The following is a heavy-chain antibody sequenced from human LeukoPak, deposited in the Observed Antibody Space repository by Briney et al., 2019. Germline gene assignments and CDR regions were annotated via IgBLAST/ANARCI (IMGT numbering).Heavy chain of an antibody. J-gene: IGHJ4*02. D-gene: IGHD2/OR15-2a*01. V-gene: IGHV4-4*02. CDR1: GGSISSNNW. CDR2: ISHSGST. CDR3: ARNMVGETTFDY. Sequence: SDTLSLTCAVSGGSISSNNWWSWVRQPPGKGLEWIGEISHSGSTGYKPSLKSRVTISVDKSKNHFCLKLSSVTAADTAVYYCARNMVGETTFDYWGQGTLVTVSS.